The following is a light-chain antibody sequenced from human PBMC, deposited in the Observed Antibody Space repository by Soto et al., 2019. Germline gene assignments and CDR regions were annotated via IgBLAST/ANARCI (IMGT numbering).Light chain of an antibody. CDR3: QQYDDSPIT. Sequence: VVMTQSPATLSVTQWEGVTLSCRASQSLSSSYLAWYQQKPGQAPRLLIYGASSRATGIPDRFSGSGSGTDFTLTITRLEPEDLAVYYCQQYDDSPITFGHGTRLEIK. CDR2: GAS. J-gene: IGKJ5*01. V-gene: IGKV3-20*01. CDR1: QSLSSSY.